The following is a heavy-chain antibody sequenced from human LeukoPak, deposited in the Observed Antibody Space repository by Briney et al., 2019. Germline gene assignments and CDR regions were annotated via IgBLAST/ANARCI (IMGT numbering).Heavy chain of an antibody. Sequence: ASVKVSCKASGYTFTSYGISWVRQAPGQGLEWMGWISAYNSNTNYAQKLQGRVTMTTDTSTSTAYMELRSLRSDDTAVYYCARDWSPNCGGDCYSDYWGQGTLVTVSS. V-gene: IGHV1-18*01. CDR2: ISAYNSNT. D-gene: IGHD2-21*02. J-gene: IGHJ4*02. CDR1: GYTFTSYG. CDR3: ARDWSPNCGGDCYSDY.